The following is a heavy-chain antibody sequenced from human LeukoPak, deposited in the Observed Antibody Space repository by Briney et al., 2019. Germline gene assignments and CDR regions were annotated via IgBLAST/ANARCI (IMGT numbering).Heavy chain of an antibody. Sequence: GGSLRLSCAASGFTLSSYGMHWVRQAPGKGLEWVAFIRYDGSNKYYADSVKGRFTISRDNSKNTLYLQMNSLRAEDTAVYYCAKPHECGDCYSDHAFDIWGQGTMVTVSS. J-gene: IGHJ3*02. CDR3: AKPHECGDCYSDHAFDI. CDR2: IRYDGSNK. D-gene: IGHD2-21*02. CDR1: GFTLSSYG. V-gene: IGHV3-30*02.